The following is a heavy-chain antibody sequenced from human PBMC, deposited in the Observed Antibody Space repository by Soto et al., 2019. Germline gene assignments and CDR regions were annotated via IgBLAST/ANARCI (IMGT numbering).Heavy chain of an antibody. CDR2: LWYDGSNI. CDR3: ARGPFFWGGNTWSAP. V-gene: IGHV3-33*01. D-gene: IGHD3-3*01. Sequence: GGSLRLSCAASGFTFSSYGMHWVRQAPGKGLEWVAFLWYDGSNIYYGDSVKGRFTISRDNSKNTLYLQMNSLRAEDTAVYYCARGPFFWGGNTWSAPWGKGTLVPVSS. J-gene: IGHJ5*02. CDR1: GFTFSSYG.